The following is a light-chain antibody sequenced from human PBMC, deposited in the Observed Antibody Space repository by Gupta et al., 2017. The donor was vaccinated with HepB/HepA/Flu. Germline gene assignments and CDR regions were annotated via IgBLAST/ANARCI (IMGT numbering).Light chain of an antibody. CDR1: NIGSKS. J-gene: IGLJ2*01. CDR3: QVWDSSSDRL. Sequence: SYVLTQPPSVSVAPGKTARITCGGNNIGSKSVHWYQQKPGQAPVLVIYYDSDRPAGIPERFSGSNSGNTATLTISRVEAGDEADDYCQVWDSSSDRLFGGGTKLTVL. CDR2: YDS. V-gene: IGLV3-21*04.